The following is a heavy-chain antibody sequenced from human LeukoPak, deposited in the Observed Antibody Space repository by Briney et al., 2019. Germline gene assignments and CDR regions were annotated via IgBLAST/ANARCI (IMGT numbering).Heavy chain of an antibody. CDR2: ISAYNGNT. CDR3: TSMRGIYYDSSGYYQTDY. J-gene: IGHJ4*02. CDR1: GYTFTSYG. D-gene: IGHD3-22*01. V-gene: IGHV1-18*01. Sequence: ASVKVSCKASGYTFTSYGISWVRQAPGQGLEWMGWISAYNGNTNYAQKLQGRVTMTTDTSTSTAYMELSGLRSDDTAVYYCTSMRGIYYDSSGYYQTDYWGQGTLVTVSS.